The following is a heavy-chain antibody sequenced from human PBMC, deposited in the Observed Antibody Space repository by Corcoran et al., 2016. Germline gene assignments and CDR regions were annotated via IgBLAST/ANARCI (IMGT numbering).Heavy chain of an antibody. CDR3: ARGLGYSSSWYLGDY. V-gene: IGHV4-34*01. J-gene: IGHJ4*02. Sequence: QVQLQQWGAGLLKPSETLSLTCAVYGGSFSGYYWSWIRQPPGKGLEWIGEINNSGSTNYNPSLKSRVTISVDTSKNQFSLKLSSVTAADTAVYYCARGLGYSSSWYLGDYWGQGTLVTVSS. D-gene: IGHD6-13*01. CDR2: INNSGST. CDR1: GGSFSGYY.